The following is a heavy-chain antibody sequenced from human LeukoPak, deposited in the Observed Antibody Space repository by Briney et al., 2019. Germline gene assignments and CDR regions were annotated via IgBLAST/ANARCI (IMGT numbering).Heavy chain of an antibody. D-gene: IGHD3-22*01. J-gene: IGHJ4*02. CDR2: IYYSGST. CDR3: ARDSREDYYDSSSYYSGSLVYFDY. V-gene: IGHV4-39*07. Sequence: SETLSLTCTVSGGSISSSSYYWGWIRQPPGKGLEWIGSIYYSGSTYYNPSLKSRVTMSVDTSKNQFSLKLSSVTAADTAVYYCARDSREDYYDSSSYYSGSLVYFDYWGQGTLVTVSS. CDR1: GGSISSSSYY.